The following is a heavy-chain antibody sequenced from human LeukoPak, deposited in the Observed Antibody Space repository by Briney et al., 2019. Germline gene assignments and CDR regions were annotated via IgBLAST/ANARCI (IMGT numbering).Heavy chain of an antibody. J-gene: IGHJ4*02. V-gene: IGHV3-23*01. CDR2: ISGSGGST. CDR3: AKGNHYDILTGYHAFDY. Sequence: PGGSLRLSCAASGFTFSSYAMSWVRQAPGKGLEWVSAISGSGGSTYYADSVKGRFTISRDNSKNTLYLQMNSLRAEDTAVYYCAKGNHYDILTGYHAFDYWGQGTLVTVSS. D-gene: IGHD3-9*01. CDR1: GFTFSSYA.